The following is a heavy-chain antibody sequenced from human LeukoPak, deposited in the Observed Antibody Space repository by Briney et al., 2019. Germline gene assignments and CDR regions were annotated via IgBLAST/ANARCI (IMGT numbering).Heavy chain of an antibody. CDR2: ISGFNT. J-gene: IGHJ4*02. CDR1: GFAFSNYA. V-gene: IGHV3-23*01. D-gene: IGHD2-8*01. CDR3: AKDVCTSPRCLLYFDS. Sequence: GGSLRLSCTTSGFAFSNYAMNWVRQAPGKGPEWVSGISGFNTYYADSVKGRFTIFRDNSKNVLYLQMDRLRAEDTAVYSCAKDVCTSPRCLLYFDSWGQGALVTVSS.